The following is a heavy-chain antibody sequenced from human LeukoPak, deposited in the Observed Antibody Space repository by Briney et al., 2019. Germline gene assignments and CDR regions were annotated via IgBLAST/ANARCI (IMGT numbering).Heavy chain of an antibody. J-gene: IGHJ4*02. CDR1: GGTFSSYA. D-gene: IGHD6-13*01. Sequence: SVKVSCKASGGTFSSYAISWVRQAPGQGLEWMGGIIPIFGTANYAQKFQGRVTITADESTSTAYMELSSLRSEDTAVYYCARATYSSSWPSLVDYWGQGTLVTVSS. V-gene: IGHV1-69*13. CDR2: IIPIFGTA. CDR3: ARATYSSSWPSLVDY.